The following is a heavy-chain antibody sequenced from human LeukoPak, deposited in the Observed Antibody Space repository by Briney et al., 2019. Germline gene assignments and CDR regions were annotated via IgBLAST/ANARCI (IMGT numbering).Heavy chain of an antibody. V-gene: IGHV1-2*02. CDR3: ARDKNSLWFGELFENWFDP. Sequence: GASVKVSCKASGYTFTGYYMHWVRQAPGQGLEWMGWINPNSGGTNYAQKFQGRVTMTRDTSISTAYMELSRLRSDDTAVYYCARDKNSLWFGELFENWFDPWGQGTLVTVSS. J-gene: IGHJ5*02. CDR2: INPNSGGT. CDR1: GYTFTGYY. D-gene: IGHD3-10*01.